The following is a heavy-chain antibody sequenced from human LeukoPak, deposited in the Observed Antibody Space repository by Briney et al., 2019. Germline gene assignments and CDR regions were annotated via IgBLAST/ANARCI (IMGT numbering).Heavy chain of an antibody. D-gene: IGHD3-16*01. V-gene: IGHV3-21*01. CDR2: ISSSSSYI. CDR1: GFTFSSYS. Sequence: GGSLRLSCAASGFTFSSYSMNWVRQAPGKGLEWVSSISSSSSYIYYADSVKGRFTISRDNAKNSLYLQMNSLRAEDTAVYYCVRDMIPRSTDAFDIWGQGTMVTVSS. J-gene: IGHJ3*02. CDR3: VRDMIPRSTDAFDI.